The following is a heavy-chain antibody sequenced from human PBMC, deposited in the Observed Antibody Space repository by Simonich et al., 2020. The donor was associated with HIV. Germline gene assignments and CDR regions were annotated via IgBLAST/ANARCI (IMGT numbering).Heavy chain of an antibody. Sequence: EVQLVESGGGLVKPGGSLRLSCAASGFPFSSYSMNWVRQAPGKGWEWVSSISSSSNYIYYADSVKGRFTSSRDNAKNSMYLQMNSLRAEDTAVYYCARDSGYYYGSGGLIDYWGQGTLVTVSS. V-gene: IGHV3-21*01. CDR1: GFPFSSYS. CDR3: ARDSGYYYGSGGLIDY. CDR2: ISSSSNYI. D-gene: IGHD3-10*01. J-gene: IGHJ4*02.